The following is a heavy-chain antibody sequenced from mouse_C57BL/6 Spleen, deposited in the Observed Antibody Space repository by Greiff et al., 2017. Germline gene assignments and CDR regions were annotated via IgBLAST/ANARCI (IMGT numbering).Heavy chain of an antibody. J-gene: IGHJ4*01. CDR1: GYTFTSYW. V-gene: IGHV1-55*01. CDR2: IYPGSGST. D-gene: IGHD2-5*01. Sequence: VQLQQSGAELVKPGASVKMSCKASGYTFTSYWITWVKQRPGQGLEWIGDIYPGSGSTNYNEKFKSKATLTVDTSSSTAYMQLSSLTSEDSAVYYCARGGAYYSNPGAMDYWGQGTSVTVSS. CDR3: ARGGAYYSNPGAMDY.